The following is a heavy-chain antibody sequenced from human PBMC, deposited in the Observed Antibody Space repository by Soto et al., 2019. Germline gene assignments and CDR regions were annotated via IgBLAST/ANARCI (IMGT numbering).Heavy chain of an antibody. J-gene: IGHJ4*02. Sequence: ASVNGSWKTSGYTFTSYCISWVRQAPGQGLEWMGWISAYNGNTNYAQKLQGRVTMTTDTSTSTAYMELRSLRSDDTAVYYCARGGLGELSLWDDYWGQGTLVTVSS. CDR3: ARGGLGELSLWDDY. V-gene: IGHV1-18*04. D-gene: IGHD3-16*02. CDR1: GYTFTSYC. CDR2: ISAYNGNT.